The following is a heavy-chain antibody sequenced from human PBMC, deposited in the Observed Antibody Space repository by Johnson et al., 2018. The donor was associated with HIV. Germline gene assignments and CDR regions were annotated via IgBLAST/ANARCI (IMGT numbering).Heavy chain of an antibody. CDR3: ARAPSPQTMAGTTDAFDI. Sequence: VQLVESGGGLVQPGGSLRLSCAASGFIVRSNYMNWVRQAPGKGLEWVSVIYSGGDTYYSDSVMGRFTISRDTSKNTLYLQMNSLRAEDTAVYYCARAPSPQTMAGTTDAFDIWGQGTMVTVSS. V-gene: IGHV3-66*01. CDR1: GFIVRSNY. CDR2: IYSGGDT. J-gene: IGHJ3*02. D-gene: IGHD6-19*01.